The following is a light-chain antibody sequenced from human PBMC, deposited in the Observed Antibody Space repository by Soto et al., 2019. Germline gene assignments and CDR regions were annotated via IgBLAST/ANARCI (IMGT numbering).Light chain of an antibody. V-gene: IGKV3-15*01. CDR3: QQVNSYPLT. Sequence: EIVMTQSPATLSVSPGEGATLSCRASQSVGSDLAWYQQKPGQAPRLLIYGASTRATGIPARFSGSGSGTEFTLAINSLQSEGFAVYWCQQVNSYPLTFGGGTKVDIK. CDR1: QSVGSD. J-gene: IGKJ4*01. CDR2: GAS.